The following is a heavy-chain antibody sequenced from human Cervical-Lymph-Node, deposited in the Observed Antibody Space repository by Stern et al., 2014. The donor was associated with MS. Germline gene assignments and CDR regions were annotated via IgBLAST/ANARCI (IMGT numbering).Heavy chain of an antibody. Sequence: VQLVESGAEVMKPGDSVKVSCKASGYPFTSYGMSWVRPAPGQEPEWMGWLGAYNGNPNYAQKLQGRVTMTTDTSTSTAYMELRSLRSDDTAVYYCARGLLGSENAFDIWGQGTMVTVSS. D-gene: IGHD2-15*01. CDR1: GYPFTSYG. CDR2: LGAYNGNP. V-gene: IGHV1-18*01. CDR3: ARGLLGSENAFDI. J-gene: IGHJ3*02.